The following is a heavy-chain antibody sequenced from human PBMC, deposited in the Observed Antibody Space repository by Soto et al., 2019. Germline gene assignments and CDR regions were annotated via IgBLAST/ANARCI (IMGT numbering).Heavy chain of an antibody. D-gene: IGHD2-15*01. CDR3: ARGAPCSGGSCYPDY. V-gene: IGHV4-59*01. CDR2: IYYSGST. Sequence: QVQLQESGPGLVKPSETLSLTCTVSGGSISSYYWSWIRQPPGKGLEWIGYIYYSGSTNYNPSLKSRVTISVDTSKNQFSLKLSSVTAADTAVYYCARGAPCSGGSCYPDYWGQGTRVTVSS. J-gene: IGHJ4*02. CDR1: GGSISSYY.